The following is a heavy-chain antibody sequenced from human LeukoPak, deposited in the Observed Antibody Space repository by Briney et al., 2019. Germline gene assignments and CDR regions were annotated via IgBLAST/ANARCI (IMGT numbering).Heavy chain of an antibody. D-gene: IGHD6-19*01. CDR1: GYTFTGYY. CDR2: INPNSGGT. V-gene: IGHV1-2*02. Sequence: ASVKVSCKASGYTFTGYYMHWVRQAPGQGLEWMGWINPNSGGTNYAQKFQGRVTMTRDTSISTAYMELSGLRSDDTAVYYCARDGYEQWLTNYNWFDPWGQGTLVTVSS. CDR3: ARDGYEQWLTNYNWFDP. J-gene: IGHJ5*02.